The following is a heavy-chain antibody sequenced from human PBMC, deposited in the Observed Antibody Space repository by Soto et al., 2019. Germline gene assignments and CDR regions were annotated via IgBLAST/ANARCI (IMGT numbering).Heavy chain of an antibody. CDR2: ISYDGSNK. J-gene: IGHJ6*02. CDR3: ARGWWYYDSSGYLGGMDV. V-gene: IGHV3-30-3*01. CDR1: GFTFSSYA. D-gene: IGHD3-22*01. Sequence: PGGSLRLCCAASGFTFSSYAMDWVRQAPGKGLEWVAVISYDGSNKYYADSVKGRFTISRDNSKNTLYLQMNSLRAEDTAVYYCARGWWYYDSSGYLGGMDVWGQGTTVTVSS.